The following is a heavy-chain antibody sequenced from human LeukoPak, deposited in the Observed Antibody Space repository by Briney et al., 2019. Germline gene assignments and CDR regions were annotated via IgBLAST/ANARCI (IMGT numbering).Heavy chain of an antibody. CDR2: INPNSGGT. V-gene: IGHV1-2*02. J-gene: IGHJ6*03. Sequence: ASVKVSCKASGYTFTGYYMHWVRQAPGQGLEWMGWINPNSGGTNYAQKFQGRVTMTRDTSISTAYMELSRLRSDDTAVYYCARALIYSYGPLDYYYYYMDVWGKGTTVTVSS. CDR3: ARALIYSYGPLDYYYYYMDV. D-gene: IGHD5-18*01. CDR1: GYTFTGYY.